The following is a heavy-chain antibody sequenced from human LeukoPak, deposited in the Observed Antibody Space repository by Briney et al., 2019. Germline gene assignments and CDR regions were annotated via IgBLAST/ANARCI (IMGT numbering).Heavy chain of an antibody. Sequence: GASVKVSCKASGYSFTTFGITWVRQAPGQGLELMGWINTNTGNPTYAQGFTGRFVFSLDTSVSTAYLQISSLKADDTAVYYCARDYTLTLGTTTYFQHWGQGTLVTVSS. V-gene: IGHV7-4-1*02. D-gene: IGHD1-7*01. J-gene: IGHJ1*01. CDR3: ARDYTLTLGTTTYFQH. CDR2: INTNTGNP. CDR1: GYSFTTFG.